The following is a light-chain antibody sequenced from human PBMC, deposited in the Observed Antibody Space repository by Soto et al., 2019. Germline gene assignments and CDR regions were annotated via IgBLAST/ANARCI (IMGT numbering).Light chain of an antibody. CDR1: HSVRSS. Sequence: EIVMTQSPATLSVSPGERATLSCRASHSVRSSLAWYQQKPGQAPRLLIHGASTRATGVPGRFSGSGSGTEFTLTISSLEPEDFALYYCQQYGSSPWTFGQGTKVDIK. CDR3: QQYGSSPWT. CDR2: GAS. V-gene: IGKV3-15*01. J-gene: IGKJ1*01.